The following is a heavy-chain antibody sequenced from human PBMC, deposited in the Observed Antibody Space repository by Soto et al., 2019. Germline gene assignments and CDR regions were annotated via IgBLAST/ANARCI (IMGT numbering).Heavy chain of an antibody. J-gene: IGHJ4*02. Sequence: QVQLQQWGAGLLKPSETLSLTCAVYGGSFSGYYWTWIRQPPGTGLEWIGEINHSGSTNYNPSLKLRVTISVDTSKHQFYIKLTSVTAAAPAVYYCARDKIPGVFDYWGQGTLVTVSS. CDR3: ARDKIPGVFDY. CDR1: GGSFSGYY. D-gene: IGHD2-21*01. CDR2: INHSGST. V-gene: IGHV4-34*01.